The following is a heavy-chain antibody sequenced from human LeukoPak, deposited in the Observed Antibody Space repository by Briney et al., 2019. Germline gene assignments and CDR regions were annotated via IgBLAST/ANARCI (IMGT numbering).Heavy chain of an antibody. CDR1: GYTFTSYD. D-gene: IGHD4-17*01. CDR3: ARGNSIDYGDYGY. CDR2: MNPNSGNT. Sequence: APVKVSCKASGYTFTSYDINWVRQANGQGLEWMGWMNPNSGNTGYAQKFQGRVTMTRNTSISTAYMELSSLRSEDTAVYYCARGNSIDYGDYGYWGQGTLVTVSS. V-gene: IGHV1-8*01. J-gene: IGHJ4*02.